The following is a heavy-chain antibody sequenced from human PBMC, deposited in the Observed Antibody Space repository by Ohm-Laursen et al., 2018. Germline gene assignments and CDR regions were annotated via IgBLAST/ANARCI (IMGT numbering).Heavy chain of an antibody. D-gene: IGHD1-14*01. Sequence: ASVNVSCKASGYTFSSYDIIWVRQASGEGPEWMGWMNPNSHNPGYARKFRGRVSMNSDSSISTAYMELYSLTSEDTATYYCARAVRYHLLFDPWGQGTLVTVSS. V-gene: IGHV1-8*01. J-gene: IGHJ5*02. CDR1: GYTFSSYD. CDR2: MNPNSHNP. CDR3: ARAVRYHLLFDP.